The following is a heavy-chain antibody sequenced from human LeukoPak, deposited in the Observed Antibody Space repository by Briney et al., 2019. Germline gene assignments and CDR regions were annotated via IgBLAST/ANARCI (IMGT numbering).Heavy chain of an antibody. D-gene: IGHD6-13*01. CDR2: IYYSGST. CDR1: GGSISSYY. Sequence: PSETLSLTCTVSGGSISSYYWSWIRQPPGKGLEWIGYIYYSGSTNYNPSLKSRVTISVDTSKNQFSLKLSSVTAADTAVYYCARAGIAAAGFDPWGQGTLVTVSS. J-gene: IGHJ5*02. V-gene: IGHV4-59*01. CDR3: ARAGIAAAGFDP.